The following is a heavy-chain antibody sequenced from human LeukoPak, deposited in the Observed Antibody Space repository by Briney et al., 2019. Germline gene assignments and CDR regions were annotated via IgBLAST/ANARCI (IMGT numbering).Heavy chain of an antibody. V-gene: IGHV3-15*01. J-gene: IGHJ4*02. Sequence: GGSLRLSCAASGLTFNNAWMSWVRQAPGKGLEWVGHIRSKTDGGTTDYAAPVKGRFSISRDDSKNTLYLQMNRLKTNDTAVYYCTPINWASFDSWGQGTLVTVSS. CDR2: IRSKTDGGTT. CDR3: TPINWASFDS. CDR1: GLTFNNAW. D-gene: IGHD7-27*01.